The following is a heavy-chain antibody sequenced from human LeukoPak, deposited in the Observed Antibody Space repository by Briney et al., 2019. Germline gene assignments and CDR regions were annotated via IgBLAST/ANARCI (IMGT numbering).Heavy chain of an antibody. J-gene: IGHJ4*02. CDR2: IKQDGSDR. CDR3: ARDTDTVATILDY. D-gene: IGHD5-12*01. Sequence: GGSLRLSCAASGFTFRNYWMSWVRQAPGTGLEWVANIKQDGSDRNYVTSVKGRFTISRDNAKNTLYLQMNSLRAEDTAVYYCARDTDTVATILDYWGQGTLVTVSS. V-gene: IGHV3-7*01. CDR1: GFTFRNYW.